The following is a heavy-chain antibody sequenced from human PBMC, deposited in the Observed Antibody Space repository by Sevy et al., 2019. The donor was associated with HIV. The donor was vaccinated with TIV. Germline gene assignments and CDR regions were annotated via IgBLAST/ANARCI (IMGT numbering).Heavy chain of an antibody. D-gene: IGHD2-21*01. CDR3: ARDHVKDGDLGDYYYFAMDV. CDR2: ISGSDGTI. CDR1: GFTFSDYY. V-gene: IGHV3-11*01. J-gene: IGHJ6*02. Sequence: GGSLRLSCAASGFTFSDYYMNWIRQAPGKGLEWVSYISGSDGTIYYADSVKGRFTISRDNAKNSLYLQMNSLRAEDTAVYYCARDHVKDGDLGDYYYFAMDVWGQRTTVTVSS.